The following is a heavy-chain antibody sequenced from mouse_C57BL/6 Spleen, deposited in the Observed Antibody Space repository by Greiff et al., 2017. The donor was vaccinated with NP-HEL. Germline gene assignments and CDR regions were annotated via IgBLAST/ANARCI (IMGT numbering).Heavy chain of an antibody. CDR2: IRNKANGYTT. CDR1: GVTFTDYY. Sequence: EAGGVTFTDYYMSWVRQPPGKALEWLGFIRNKANGYTTEYSASVKGRFTISRDNSQSILYLQMNALRAEDSATYYCARYLYYFDYWGQGTTLTVSS. CDR3: ARYLYYFDY. J-gene: IGHJ2*01. V-gene: IGHV7-3*01.